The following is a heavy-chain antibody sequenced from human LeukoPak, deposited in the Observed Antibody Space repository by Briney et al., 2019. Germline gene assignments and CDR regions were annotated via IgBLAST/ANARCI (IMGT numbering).Heavy chain of an antibody. V-gene: IGHV3-30*02. Sequence: QPGGSLRLSCAASGFTFSSYGMHWVRQAPGKGLEWVAFIRYDGSNKYYADSVKGRFTISRDNSKNTLYLQMNSLRAEDTAVYYCAKGMGVHYYYYYMDVWGKGTTVTVSS. CDR3: AKGMGVHYYYYYMDV. CDR2: IRYDGSNK. CDR1: GFTFSSYG. J-gene: IGHJ6*03. D-gene: IGHD3-16*01.